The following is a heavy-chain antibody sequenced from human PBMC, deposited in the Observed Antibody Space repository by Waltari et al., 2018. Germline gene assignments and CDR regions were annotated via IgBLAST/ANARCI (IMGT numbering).Heavy chain of an antibody. J-gene: IGHJ6*02. Sequence: QVQLVESGGGVVQPGGSLRLSCAASGFTFSSYGMHWVRQAPGKGLEWVAFIRYDGSNKYYADSVKGRFTISRDNSKNTLYLQMNSLRAEDTAVYYCAKGRLLVDGMDVWGQGTTVTVSS. CDR3: AKGRLLVDGMDV. CDR1: GFTFSSYG. V-gene: IGHV3-30*02. CDR2: IRYDGSNK.